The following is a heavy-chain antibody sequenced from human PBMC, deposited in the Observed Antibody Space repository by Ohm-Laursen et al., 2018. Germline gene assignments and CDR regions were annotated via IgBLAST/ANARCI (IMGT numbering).Heavy chain of an antibody. CDR1: GFTVSTNY. CDR3: TTGSYDSDDAFDI. V-gene: IGHV3-53*01. Sequence: SLRLSCAASGFTVSTNYMIWVRQAPGKGLELVSVIYSGDSTYYADSVKGRFTISRDNSKNTLYLQMNSLRAEDTAVYCCTTGSYDSDDAFDIWGQGTMVTVSS. J-gene: IGHJ3*02. CDR2: IYSGDST. D-gene: IGHD3-22*01.